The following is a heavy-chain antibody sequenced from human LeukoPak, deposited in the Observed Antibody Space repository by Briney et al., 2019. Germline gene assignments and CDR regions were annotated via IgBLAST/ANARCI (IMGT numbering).Heavy chain of an antibody. J-gene: IGHJ6*03. CDR3: SRVDYSYYYYYYMDV. CDR2: ITSKAYGGTT. D-gene: IGHD4-11*01. V-gene: IGHV3-49*03. Sequence: PGRSLRLSCTASGFTFGDYAMSWFRQAPGKGLEWVGFITSKAYGGTTEYAASVKGRFTISRDDSKSIAYLQMNSLKTEDTAVYYRSRVDYSYYYYYYMDVWGKGTTVTVSS. CDR1: GFTFGDYA.